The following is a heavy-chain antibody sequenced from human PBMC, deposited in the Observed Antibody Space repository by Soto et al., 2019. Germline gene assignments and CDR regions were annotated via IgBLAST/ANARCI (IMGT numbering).Heavy chain of an antibody. CDR3: ARGPGWGLAAAGPDYYYGMDV. J-gene: IGHJ6*02. CDR1: GGSISSYY. CDR2: INHSGST. Sequence: PSETLSLTCTVSGGSISSYYWGWIRQPPGKGLEWIGEINHSGSTNYNPSLKSRVTISVDTSKNQFSLKLSSVTAADTTVYYCARGPGWGLAAAGPDYYYGMDVWGQGTTVTVSS. V-gene: IGHV4-34*01. D-gene: IGHD6-13*01.